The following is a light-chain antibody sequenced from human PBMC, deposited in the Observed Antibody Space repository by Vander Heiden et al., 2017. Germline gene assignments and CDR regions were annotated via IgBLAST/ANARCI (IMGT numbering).Light chain of an antibody. CDR3: QQYYNWPQT. Sequence: VLTHSPPTLSESPGERVTPSCRASQSVSSNLAWYQQKPGQAPRLLIYGASTRATGMPVRFSGSGSGTEFTLTISSLQAEDFAVYYCQQYYNWPQTFGQGTKVEIK. V-gene: IGKV3-15*01. J-gene: IGKJ1*01. CDR2: GAS. CDR1: QSVSSN.